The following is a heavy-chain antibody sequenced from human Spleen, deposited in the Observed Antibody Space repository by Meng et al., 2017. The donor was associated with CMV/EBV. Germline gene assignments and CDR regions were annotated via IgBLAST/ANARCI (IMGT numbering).Heavy chain of an antibody. J-gene: IGHJ4*02. CDR1: GGSITSSSFF. D-gene: IGHD2-2*02. Sequence: SETLSLTCTVSGGSITSSSFFWGWVRQPPGGGLEWIGTINYSGNTYYNPSLRSRVTISVDTSKNQFSLKLSSVTAADTAVYYCARGPGVVVPAAIRHFDYWGQGTLVTVSS. V-gene: IGHV4-39*07. CDR2: INYSGNT. CDR3: ARGPGVVVPAAIRHFDY.